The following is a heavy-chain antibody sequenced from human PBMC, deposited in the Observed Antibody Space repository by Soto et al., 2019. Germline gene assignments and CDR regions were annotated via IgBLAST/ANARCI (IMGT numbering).Heavy chain of an antibody. CDR3: ARGITIFGVVPG. D-gene: IGHD3-3*01. J-gene: IGHJ4*02. CDR2: MNPNSGNT. CDR1: GYTFTSYD. V-gene: IGHV1-8*01. Sequence: ASVKVSCKASGYTFTSYDIKWVRQATGQGLEWMGWMNPNSGNTGYAQKFQGRVTMTRNTSISTAYMELSSLRSEDTAVYYCARGITIFGVVPGWGQGTLVTVSS.